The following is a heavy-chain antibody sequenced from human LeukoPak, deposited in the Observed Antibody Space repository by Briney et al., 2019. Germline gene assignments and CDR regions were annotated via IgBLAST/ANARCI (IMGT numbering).Heavy chain of an antibody. D-gene: IGHD3-9*01. CDR1: GGSISSYY. CDR3: ARLGPKRYYDILTGSGNNWFDP. CDR2: IYYSGST. V-gene: IGHV4-59*08. J-gene: IGHJ5*02. Sequence: SETLSLTCTVSGGSISSYYWSRIRQPPGKGLEWIGYIYYSGSTNYNPSLKSRVTISVDTSKNQFSLKLSSVTAADTAVYYCARLGPKRYYDILTGSGNNWFDPWGQGTLVTVSS.